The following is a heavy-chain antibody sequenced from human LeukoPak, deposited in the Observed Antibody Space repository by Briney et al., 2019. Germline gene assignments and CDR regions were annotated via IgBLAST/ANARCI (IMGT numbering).Heavy chain of an antibody. Sequence: PSETLSLTCAVYGGSFSGYYWSWIRQPPGKGLEWIGEINHSGSTNYNPSLKSRVTISVDTSKNQFSLKLSSVTAADTAVYYCARKRPFPHIFDYWGQGTLVTVSS. CDR1: GGSFSGYY. J-gene: IGHJ4*02. D-gene: IGHD2-21*01. CDR2: INHSGST. V-gene: IGHV4-34*01. CDR3: ARKRPFPHIFDY.